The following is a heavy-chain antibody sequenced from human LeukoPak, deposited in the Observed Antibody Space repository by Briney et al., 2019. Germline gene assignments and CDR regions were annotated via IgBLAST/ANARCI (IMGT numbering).Heavy chain of an antibody. J-gene: IGHJ2*01. D-gene: IGHD3-22*01. CDR2: IYYSGST. CDR1: GGSISSSSYY. CDR3: ARVLRYHYDSSGYQVYFDL. V-gene: IGHV4-39*07. Sequence: SETLSLTCTVSGGSISSSSYYWGWIRQPPGKGLEWIGSIYYSGSTYYNPSLKSRVTISVNTSKNQFSLKLSSVTAADTAVYYWARVLRYHYDSSGYQVYFDLWGRGTLVTVSS.